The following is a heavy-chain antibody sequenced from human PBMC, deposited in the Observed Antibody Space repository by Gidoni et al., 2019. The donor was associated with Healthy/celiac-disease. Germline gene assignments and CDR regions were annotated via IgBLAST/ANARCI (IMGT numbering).Heavy chain of an antibody. CDR2: ISAYNGNT. Sequence: QVQLVQSGAEVKKPGASVKVSCKASGYTFTSYGISWVRQAPGQGLEWMGWISAYNGNTNYAQKLQGRVTMTTDTPTSTAYMELRSLRSDDTAVYYCARGGIVVVVAATPYYYGMDVWGQGTTVTVSS. V-gene: IGHV1-18*01. D-gene: IGHD2-15*01. CDR3: ARGGIVVVVAATPYYYGMDV. CDR1: GYTFTSYG. J-gene: IGHJ6*02.